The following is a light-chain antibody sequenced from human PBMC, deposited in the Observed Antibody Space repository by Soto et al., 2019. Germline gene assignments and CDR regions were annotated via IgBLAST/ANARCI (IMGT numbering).Light chain of an antibody. CDR3: QQYFGSPWT. CDR1: ESVNTNY. CDR2: ATS. Sequence: EIVLTQSPGTLSLSPGEGATLSCRASESVNTNYFAWYQQKLGQAPRLLIYATSSRATGVPDRFSGSGSGTDFSLTISRLEPEDLASYYCQQYFGSPWTFGQGTKVEIK. J-gene: IGKJ1*01. V-gene: IGKV3-20*01.